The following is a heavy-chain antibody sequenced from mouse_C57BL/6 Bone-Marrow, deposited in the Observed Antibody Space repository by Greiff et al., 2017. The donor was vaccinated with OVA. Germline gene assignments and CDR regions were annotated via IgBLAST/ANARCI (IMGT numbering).Heavy chain of an antibody. J-gene: IGHJ3*01. D-gene: IGHD2-4*01. Sequence: VQLKQSGAELVRPGASVKLSCTASGFNIKDYYMHWVKQRPEQGLEWIGRIDPEDGDTEYAPKFQGKATMTADTSSNTAYLQLSSLTSEDTAIYYCGGDYDERLAYWGQGTLVTVSA. CDR2: IDPEDGDT. CDR3: GGDYDERLAY. V-gene: IGHV14-1*01. CDR1: GFNIKDYY.